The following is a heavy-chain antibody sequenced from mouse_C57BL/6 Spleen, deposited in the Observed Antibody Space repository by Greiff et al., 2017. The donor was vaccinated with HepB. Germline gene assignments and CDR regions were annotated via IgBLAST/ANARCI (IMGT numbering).Heavy chain of an antibody. CDR2: IDPSDSYT. V-gene: IGHV1-69*01. CDR1: GYTFTSYW. J-gene: IGHJ3*01. CDR3: ARSDYYGSSYWFAY. D-gene: IGHD1-1*01. Sequence: VQLQQSGAELVMPGASVKLSCKASGYTFTSYWMHWVKQRPGQGLEWIGEIDPSDSYTNYNQKFKGKSTLTVDKSSSTAYMQLSSLTSEDSAVYYCARSDYYGSSYWFAYWGQGTLVTVSA.